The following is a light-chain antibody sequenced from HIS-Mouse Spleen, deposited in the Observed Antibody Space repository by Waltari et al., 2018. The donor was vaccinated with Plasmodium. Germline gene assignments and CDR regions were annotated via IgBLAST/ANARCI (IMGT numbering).Light chain of an antibody. CDR2: EVS. CDR1: SSVVGGYDY. V-gene: IGLV2-8*01. J-gene: IGLJ2*01. CDR3: SSYAGSNNLV. Sequence: QSALTQPPSASGSPGQSVTISCPGTSSVVGGYDYVSWYQQHPGKAPKLMIYEVSKRPSGVPECFSGSKSGKTASLTVSGLQAEEEADYYCSSYAGSNNLVFGGGTKLTVL.